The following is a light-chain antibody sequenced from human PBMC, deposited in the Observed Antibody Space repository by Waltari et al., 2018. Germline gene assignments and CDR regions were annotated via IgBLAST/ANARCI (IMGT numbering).Light chain of an antibody. J-gene: IGKJ4*01. Sequence: EIVLTQSPGTLSLSRGERATLSCMASQSASSSYLAWYQQKPGQAPRLLIYGASSRATGIPDRFSGSGSGTDFTLTISRLEPEDFAVYYCQQYETSPLTFGGGTKVEIK. CDR2: GAS. CDR3: QQYETSPLT. V-gene: IGKV3-20*01. CDR1: QSASSSY.